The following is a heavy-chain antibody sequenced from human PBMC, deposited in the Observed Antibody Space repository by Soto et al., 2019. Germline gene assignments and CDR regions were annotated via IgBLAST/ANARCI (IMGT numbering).Heavy chain of an antibody. V-gene: IGHV1-69*13. CDR2: IIPIFGTA. CDR3: ARDLGVVVVVAATDYYYYGMDV. Sequence: SVKVSCKASGGTFSSYAISWVRQAPGQGLEWMGGIIPIFGTANYAQKFLGRVTITADESTSTAYMELSSLRSEDTAVYYCARDLGVVVVVAATDYYYYGMDVWGQGTTVTSP. D-gene: IGHD2-15*01. CDR1: GGTFSSYA. J-gene: IGHJ6*02.